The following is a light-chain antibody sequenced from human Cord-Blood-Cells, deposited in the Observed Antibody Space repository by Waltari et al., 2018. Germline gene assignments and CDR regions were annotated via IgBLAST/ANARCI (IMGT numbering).Light chain of an antibody. CDR1: QSVSSSY. CDR3: QQYGSSPLT. CDR2: GAS. Sequence: EIVLRQSPGTLSLSPGERATLSCRASQSVSSSYLAWYQQKPGQAPRLLIYGASSRATGIPDRFSGSGSGTDVTLTISRLEPEDVAVYYCQQYGSSPLTFGGGTKVEIK. J-gene: IGKJ4*01. V-gene: IGKV3-20*01.